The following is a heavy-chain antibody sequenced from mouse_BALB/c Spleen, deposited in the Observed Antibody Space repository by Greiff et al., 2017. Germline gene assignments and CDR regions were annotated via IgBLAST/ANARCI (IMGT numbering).Heavy chain of an antibody. CDR2: INPYNGAT. CDR3: ARPDYYGSSYGGFDY. D-gene: IGHD1-1*01. J-gene: IGHJ2*01. CDR1: GYSFTGYY. Sequence: VQLQQSGPELVKPGASVKISCKASGYSFTGYYMHWVKQSHVKSLEWIGRINPYNGATSYNQNFKDKASLTVDKSSSTAYMELHSLTSEDSAVYYCARPDYYGSSYGGFDYWGQGTTLTVSS. V-gene: IGHV1-31*01.